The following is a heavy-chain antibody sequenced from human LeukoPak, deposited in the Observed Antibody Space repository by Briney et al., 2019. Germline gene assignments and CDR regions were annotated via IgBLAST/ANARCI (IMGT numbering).Heavy chain of an antibody. D-gene: IGHD3-10*01. CDR1: GYTFTGYY. CDR3: ATEGKMVRGVYTDY. CDR2: INPNSGGT. V-gene: IGHV1-2*02. Sequence: ASVKVSCKASGYTFTGYYMHWVRQAPGQGLEWMGWINPNSGGTKYAQKFQGGVTMTTDTYTDKAYMELSSLRSEDTAVYYCATEGKMVRGVYTDYWGQGTLVTVSS. J-gene: IGHJ4*02.